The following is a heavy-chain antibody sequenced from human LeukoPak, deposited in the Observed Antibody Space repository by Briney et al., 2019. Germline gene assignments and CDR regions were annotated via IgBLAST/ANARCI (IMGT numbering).Heavy chain of an antibody. CDR3: ARDGTPIYSNGWVYMDV. D-gene: IGHD6-25*01. J-gene: IGHJ6*04. Sequence: PGGSLRLSCVASGFIFSDYSMDWVRQAPGKGLEWISYISASGTLTHYADSVEGRFTISRDNAKNSLFLQMNSLRGEDTAVYYCARDGTPIYSNGWVYMDVWGKGTTVTISS. CDR2: ISASGTLT. CDR1: GFIFSDYS. V-gene: IGHV3-48*03.